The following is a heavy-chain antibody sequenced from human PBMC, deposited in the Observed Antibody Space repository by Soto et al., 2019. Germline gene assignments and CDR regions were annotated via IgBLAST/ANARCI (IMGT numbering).Heavy chain of an antibody. Sequence: GGSLRPSCAAFGLTFSGYWMHWFRQVPGKGLLWVSRIDEYGSTINYADSVKGRFTISRDNARNTLYLEMNSLRAEDTALYYCTRDIGGKGAYWGPGTLVTVSS. V-gene: IGHV3-74*01. CDR3: TRDIGGKGAY. CDR2: IDEYGSTI. D-gene: IGHD3-10*01. CDR1: GLTFSGYW. J-gene: IGHJ4*02.